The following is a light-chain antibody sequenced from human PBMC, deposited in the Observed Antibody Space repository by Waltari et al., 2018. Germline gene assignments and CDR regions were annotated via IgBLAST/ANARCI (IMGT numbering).Light chain of an antibody. CDR2: EAS. V-gene: IGKV3-20*01. J-gene: IGKJ1*01. Sequence: EIVLTQSPGPLSLSRGDRATLSCRASQSVSKTLAWYQQKPGQAPRLLIYEASSRATGIPDRFSGSGSGTDFSLTITRLEPEDFAVYYCQHYVSLPVTFGQGTKVEIK. CDR3: QHYVSLPVT. CDR1: QSVSKT.